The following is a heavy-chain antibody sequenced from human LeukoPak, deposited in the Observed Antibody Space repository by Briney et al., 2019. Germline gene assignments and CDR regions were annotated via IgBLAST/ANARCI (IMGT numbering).Heavy chain of an antibody. CDR3: ARTFYCGGDCYLDAFDI. J-gene: IGHJ3*02. CDR1: GGSISSGGYY. CDR2: IYHSGST. D-gene: IGHD2-21*02. V-gene: IGHV4-30-2*01. Sequence: SETLSLTCTVSGGSISSGGYYWSWIRQPPGKGLEWIGYIYHSGSTYYNPSLKSRVTISVDRSKNQFSLKLSSVTAADTAVYYCARTFYCGGDCYLDAFDIWGQGTMVTVSS.